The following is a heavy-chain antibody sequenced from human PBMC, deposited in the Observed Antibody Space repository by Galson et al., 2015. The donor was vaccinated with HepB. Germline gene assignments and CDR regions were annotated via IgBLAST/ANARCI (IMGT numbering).Heavy chain of an antibody. J-gene: IGHJ4*02. CDR2: ISGSGGST. V-gene: IGHV3-23*01. D-gene: IGHD2-15*01. CDR3: AKSPGWGGWFDIVVVVAATPFDY. CDR1: GFTFSSYA. Sequence: SLRLSCAASGFTFSSYAMSWVRQAPGKGLEWVSAISGSGGSTYYADSVKGRFTISRDNSKNTLYLQVNSLRAEDTAVYYCAKSPGWGGWFDIVVVVAATPFDYWGQGTLVTVSS.